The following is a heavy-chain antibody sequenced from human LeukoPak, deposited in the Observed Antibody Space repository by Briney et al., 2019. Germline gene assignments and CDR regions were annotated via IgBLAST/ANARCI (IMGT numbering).Heavy chain of an antibody. CDR1: GFSFSRYW. CDR2: IKEDGSEK. CDR3: ARDPSSLRDSFDY. J-gene: IGHJ4*02. V-gene: IGHV3-7*01. Sequence: RAGGSLRLSCAASGFSFSRYWMTWVRQAPGKGLEWVANIKEDGSEKYYVDSVKGRFTISRDNAKNSLYLQMNSLRAEDTAVYYCARDPSSLRDSFDYWGQGTLVTVSS.